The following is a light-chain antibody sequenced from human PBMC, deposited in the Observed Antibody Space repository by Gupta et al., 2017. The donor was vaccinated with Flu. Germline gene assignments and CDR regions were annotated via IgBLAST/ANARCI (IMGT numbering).Light chain of an antibody. CDR2: KAS. V-gene: IGKV1-5*03. Sequence: DIQMTQSPSTLSASVGDRFTFTCRASQSISTWLAWYQQRPGKAPTLLIYKASRVESRLPSRFSSNGSATEFTLTISSRQPDDFVTYCSQQENNSPLTFGHGTKVDIK. CDR3: QQENNSPLT. CDR1: QSISTW. J-gene: IGKJ3*01.